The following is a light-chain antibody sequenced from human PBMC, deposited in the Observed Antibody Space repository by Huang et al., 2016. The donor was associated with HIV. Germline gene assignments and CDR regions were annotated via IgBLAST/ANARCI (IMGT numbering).Light chain of an antibody. Sequence: DIQMTPSPSSLSASVGDRVNITCRASQSISNYLNWYQQKPGKAPKLLIYRKSSLQSGVPSRFSGSGSETDFTLTISSLQPEDFAIYFCQQSYSTLYSFGQGTKLEIK. V-gene: IGKV1-39*01. CDR3: QQSYSTLYS. J-gene: IGKJ2*03. CDR2: RKS. CDR1: QSISNY.